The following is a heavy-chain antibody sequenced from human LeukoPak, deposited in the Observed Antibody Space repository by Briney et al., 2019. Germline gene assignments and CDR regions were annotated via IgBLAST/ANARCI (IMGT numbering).Heavy chain of an antibody. D-gene: IGHD3-10*01. Sequence: TGGYLRLSCAASGFTFTDYAMTWVRQAPGKGPEWVSAISGDAVHTFYTDSVKGRFAISRDNARSTLYLQMSSLRAEDSAMYYCAKNFASGNAFFDYWGQGALVTVSS. CDR1: GFTFTDYA. CDR3: AKNFASGNAFFDY. V-gene: IGHV3-23*01. CDR2: ISGDAVHT. J-gene: IGHJ4*02.